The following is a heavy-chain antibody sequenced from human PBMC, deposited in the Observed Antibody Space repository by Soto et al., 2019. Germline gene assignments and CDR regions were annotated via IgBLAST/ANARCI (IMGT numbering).Heavy chain of an antibody. J-gene: IGHJ4*02. D-gene: IGHD2-21*02. Sequence: ASVKVSCKASGYTFTSYGISWVRQAPGQGLEWMGWISAYNGNTNYAQKFQGRVTITRDTSASTAYMELSSLRSEDTAVYYCARSIVVVTALDYWGQGTLVTVSS. V-gene: IGHV1-18*01. CDR3: ARSIVVVTALDY. CDR1: GYTFTSYG. CDR2: ISAYNGNT.